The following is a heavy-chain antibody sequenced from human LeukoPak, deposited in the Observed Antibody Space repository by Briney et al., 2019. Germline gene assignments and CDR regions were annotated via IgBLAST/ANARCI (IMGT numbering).Heavy chain of an antibody. D-gene: IGHD2-2*01. CDR1: RFTFSSCW. Sequence: GGSLRLSCAAYRFTFSSCWMHWVRQTPGKGLVWVSRINNDGSGTSYADSVKDRFTISRDNAKNILFLQMNSLRAEDTAVYYCARIRLGPPMYCSSTSCHYDYYYGMNVWGQGTTVTVFS. V-gene: IGHV3-74*01. J-gene: IGHJ6*02. CDR3: ARIRLGPPMYCSSTSCHYDYYYGMNV. CDR2: INNDGSGT.